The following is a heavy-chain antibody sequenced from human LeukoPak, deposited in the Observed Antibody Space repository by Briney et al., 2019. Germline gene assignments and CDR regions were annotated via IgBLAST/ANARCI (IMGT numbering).Heavy chain of an antibody. J-gene: IGHJ4*02. CDR3: VRDLDWGAYDY. V-gene: IGHV3-7*03. D-gene: IGHD3-9*01. CDR1: GFTFSNYW. Sequence: GGSLRLSCAASGFTFSNYWTSWVRQAPGKGLEWVANIKDDGSGKYYVDSLKGRFTISRDNAKNSLYLQMNSLRTEDTAVYYCVRDLDWGAYDYWGQGTLVTVSS. CDR2: IKDDGSGK.